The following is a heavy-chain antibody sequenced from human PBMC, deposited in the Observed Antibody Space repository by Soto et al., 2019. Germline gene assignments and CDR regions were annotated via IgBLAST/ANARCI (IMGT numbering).Heavy chain of an antibody. J-gene: IGHJ5*02. D-gene: IGHD6-13*01. CDR1: GGSISSSRFH. Sequence: QLQLQESGPGLVKPSETLSLTCTVSGGSISSSRFHWGWIRQPPGKGLEWIGSIYYSGSTYYSPFLKSRVTISVDTSKNQFSLKLSSVTAADTAVYYCARRERAAGTDWWSDPWGQGTLVTVSS. CDR3: ARRERAAGTDWWSDP. V-gene: IGHV4-39*01. CDR2: IYYSGST.